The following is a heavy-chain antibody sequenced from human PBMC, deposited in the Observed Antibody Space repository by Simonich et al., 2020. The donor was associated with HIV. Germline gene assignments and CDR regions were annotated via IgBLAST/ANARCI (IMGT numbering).Heavy chain of an antibody. D-gene: IGHD6-6*01. CDR1: GFTFDDYA. V-gene: IGHV3-9*03. J-gene: IGHJ4*02. Sequence: EVQLVESGGGLVQPGRSLRLSCAASGFTFDDYAMHWVRQAPVKGRELFSGISWNSGSIGYADSVKGRFTISRDNAKNSLYLQMNSLRAEDMALYYCAKDRYSSSSGSFDYWGQGTLVTVSS. CDR3: AKDRYSSSSGSFDY. CDR2: ISWNSGSI.